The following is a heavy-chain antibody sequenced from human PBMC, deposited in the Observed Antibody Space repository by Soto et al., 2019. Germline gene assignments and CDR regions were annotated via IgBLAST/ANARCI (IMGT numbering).Heavy chain of an antibody. J-gene: IGHJ4*02. V-gene: IGHV3-30-3*01. CDR2: ISFDGNKK. CDR1: GFTFSSYA. CDR3: ARALGIAAAGLNH. D-gene: IGHD6-13*01. Sequence: GGSLRLSCAASGFTFSSYAMHWVRQAPGKGLEWVAVISFDGNKKYNADSVKGRFTISRDNSKNTLYLQMNSLRVEDTAVYYCARALGIAAAGLNHWGQGTLVTVSS.